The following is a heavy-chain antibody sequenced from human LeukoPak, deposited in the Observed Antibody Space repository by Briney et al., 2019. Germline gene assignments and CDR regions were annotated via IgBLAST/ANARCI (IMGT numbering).Heavy chain of an antibody. V-gene: IGHV1-18*01. CDR2: ISAYNGNT. Sequence: GASVKVSCKTSGYTFTNYGISRVRQAPGQGLEWMGWISAYNGNTNYEQKIQGRVTMTTDTSTSTAYMELRSLRSDDTAVYYCARDYYDSSGRLDCWGQGTLVTVSS. CDR1: GYTFTNYG. D-gene: IGHD3-22*01. J-gene: IGHJ4*02. CDR3: ARDYYDSSGRLDC.